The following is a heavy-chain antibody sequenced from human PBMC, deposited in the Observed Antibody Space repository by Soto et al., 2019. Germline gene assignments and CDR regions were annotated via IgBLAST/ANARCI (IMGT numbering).Heavy chain of an antibody. J-gene: IGHJ4*02. CDR2: ISWNSGSI. CDR1: GFTFDDYA. V-gene: IGHV3-9*01. CDR3: AKDPLPLITGTFDY. Sequence: EVQLVESGGGLVQPGRSLRLSCAASGFTFDDYAMHWVRQAPGKGLEWVSGISWNSGSIGYADSVKGRFTISRDNAKNSLYLQMNSLRAEDTALYYCAKDPLPLITGTFDYWGQGTLVTVSS. D-gene: IGHD1-20*01.